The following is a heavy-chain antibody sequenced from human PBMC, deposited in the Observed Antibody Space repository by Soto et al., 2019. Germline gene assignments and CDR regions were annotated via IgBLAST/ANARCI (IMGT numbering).Heavy chain of an antibody. J-gene: IGHJ3*02. V-gene: IGHV1-69*01. D-gene: IGHD2-21*02. Sequence: QVQLVQSGGEVKKRGSSVKVSCKAYGGTFSSYAVSWVRQAPGEGVEWMGGIIPIFGTANYAQKFQGRVTITAHESTSTAYMELSSLRSEDTAVYYCASATADAFDIWGQGTMVTVSS. CDR2: IIPIFGTA. CDR3: ASATADAFDI. CDR1: GGTFSSYA.